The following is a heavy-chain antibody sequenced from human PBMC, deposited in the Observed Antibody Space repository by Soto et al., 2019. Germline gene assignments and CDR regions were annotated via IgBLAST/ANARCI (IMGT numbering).Heavy chain of an antibody. D-gene: IGHD3-22*01. CDR1: GYTFTSYD. V-gene: IGHV1-8*01. CDR2: MNPNSGNT. Sequence: GASVKVSCKASGYTFTSYDINWVRQATGQGLEWMGWMNPNSGNTGYAQKFQGRVTMTRNTSISTAYMELSSLRSEDTAVYYCVRDSNYYDSSGYYDYGMDVWGQGTTVTVSS. J-gene: IGHJ6*02. CDR3: VRDSNYYDSSGYYDYGMDV.